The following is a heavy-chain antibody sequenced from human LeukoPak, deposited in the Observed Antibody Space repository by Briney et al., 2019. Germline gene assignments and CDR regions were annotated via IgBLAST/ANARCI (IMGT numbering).Heavy chain of an antibody. CDR1: GFTVSSNY. CDR3: ARVSIGAWYFDL. V-gene: IGHV3-74*01. D-gene: IGHD3-16*01. CDR2: INGDGSTT. J-gene: IGHJ2*01. Sequence: GGSLRLSCAASGFTVSSNYMSWVRQAPGKGLVWVSRINGDGSTTTYADSVTGRFTISRDNAKNTQYLQMNRLGAEDTAVYYCARVSIGAWYFDLWGRGTLVTVSS.